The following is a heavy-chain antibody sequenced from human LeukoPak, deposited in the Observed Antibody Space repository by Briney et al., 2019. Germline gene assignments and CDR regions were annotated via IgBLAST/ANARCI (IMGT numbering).Heavy chain of an antibody. Sequence: SETLSPTCTVSGGSISSTTYYWGWIRQPPGKGLEWIGSIYYNGNTYYNPSLKSRVTISADTSKDQFSLKLTSVTAADTAVYYCARSTSGLYFWADTWSQGSRVTVSS. J-gene: IGHJ4*02. CDR2: IYYNGNT. D-gene: IGHD1-26*01. V-gene: IGHV4-39*01. CDR1: GGSISSTTYY. CDR3: ARSTSGLYFWADT.